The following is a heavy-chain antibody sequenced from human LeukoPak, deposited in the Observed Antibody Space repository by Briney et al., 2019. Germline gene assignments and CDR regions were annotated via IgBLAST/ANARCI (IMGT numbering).Heavy chain of an antibody. V-gene: IGHV4-30-4*01. Sequence: TSQTLSLTCTVSGGSISSDDYYWSWIRQPPGKGVEWIGYIYYSGSTYYNPSLKTRVTMSVDTSKHQFSLKVSSVTAADTAVFYCARTTVPTSMHFDYWGQGTLVTVSS. CDR1: GGSISSDDYY. CDR3: ARTTVPTSMHFDY. D-gene: IGHD4-17*01. CDR2: IYYSGST. J-gene: IGHJ4*02.